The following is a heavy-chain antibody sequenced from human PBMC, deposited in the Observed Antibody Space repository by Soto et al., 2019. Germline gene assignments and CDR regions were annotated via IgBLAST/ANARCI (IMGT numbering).Heavy chain of an antibody. CDR2: IIPIFGTA. V-gene: IGHV1-69*13. Sequence: SVKVSCKASGGTFSSYAISWVRQAPGQGLEWMGGIIPIFGTANYAQKFQGRVTITADESTSTAYMELSSLRSEDTAVYYCARAHRGDYYYHYGMEVWGQGTTVTVSS. J-gene: IGHJ6*02. CDR1: GGTFSSYA. CDR3: ARAHRGDYYYHYGMEV. D-gene: IGHD3-10*01.